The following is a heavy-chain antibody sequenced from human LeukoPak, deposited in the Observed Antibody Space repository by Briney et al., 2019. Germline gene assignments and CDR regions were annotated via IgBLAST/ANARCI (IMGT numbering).Heavy chain of an antibody. D-gene: IGHD2-2*01. CDR1: GFTFSDYY. J-gene: IGHJ4*02. CDR2: ISSSGSTI. Sequence: GGSLRLSCAASGFTFSDYYMSWIRQAPGKGLEWVSYISSSGSTIYYADSVKGRFTIFRDNAKNSLYLQMNSLRAEDTAVYYCARDDESYQLSYFDYWGQGTLVTISS. CDR3: ARDDESYQLSYFDY. V-gene: IGHV3-11*04.